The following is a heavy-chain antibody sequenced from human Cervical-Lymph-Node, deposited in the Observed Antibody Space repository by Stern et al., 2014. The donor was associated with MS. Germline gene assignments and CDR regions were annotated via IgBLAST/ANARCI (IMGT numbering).Heavy chain of an antibody. CDR3: ARQRYFDY. Sequence: VQLVESGPEVKRPGESLKISCQASGYTFTSYWIGWVRQMPGKGLEWIALIFPGSSNLRYSPSFQGQVTISADKSSSTAYLQWNNLKASDTAIYYCARQRYFDYWGQGTLVTVSS. V-gene: IGHV5-51*01. CDR1: GYTFTSYW. CDR2: IFPGSSNL. J-gene: IGHJ4*02.